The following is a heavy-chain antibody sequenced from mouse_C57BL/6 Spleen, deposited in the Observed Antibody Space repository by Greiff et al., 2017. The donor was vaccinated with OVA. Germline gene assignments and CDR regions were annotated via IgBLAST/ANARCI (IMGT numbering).Heavy chain of an antibody. J-gene: IGHJ2*01. CDR3: ARSGGLPVYFDY. CDR2: IYPGDGDT. D-gene: IGHD2-4*01. V-gene: IGHV1-80*01. CDR1: GYAFSSYW. Sequence: QVQLQQSGAELVKPGASVKISCKASGYAFSSYWMNWVKQRPGKGLEWIGQIYPGDGDTNYNGKFKGKATLTADKSSSTAYMQLSSLTSEDSAVYFCARSGGLPVYFDYWGQGTTLTVSS.